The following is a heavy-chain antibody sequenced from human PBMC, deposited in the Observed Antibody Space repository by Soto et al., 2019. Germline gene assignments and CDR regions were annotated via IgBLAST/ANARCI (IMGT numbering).Heavy chain of an antibody. CDR2: ISGSGGST. Sequence: GGSLRLSCAASGFTFSSYAMSWVRQAPGKGLEWVSAISGSGGSTYYADSVKGRFTISRDNSKNTLYLQMNSLRAEDTAVYYCAKCSGGSCLRAWFDPWGQGTLVTVSS. CDR1: GFTFSSYA. D-gene: IGHD2-15*01. CDR3: AKCSGGSCLRAWFDP. V-gene: IGHV3-23*01. J-gene: IGHJ5*02.